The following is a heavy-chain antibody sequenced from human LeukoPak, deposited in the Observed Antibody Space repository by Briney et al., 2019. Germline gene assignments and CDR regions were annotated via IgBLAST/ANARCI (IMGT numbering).Heavy chain of an antibody. D-gene: IGHD3-22*01. V-gene: IGHV4-39*02. CDR1: GGSISSSSYY. CDR2: IYYSGST. J-gene: IGHJ6*02. Sequence: PSETLSLTCTVSGGSISSSSYYWGWIRQPPGKGLEWIGSIYYSGSTYYNPSLKSRVTISVDTSKNQFSLKLSSVTAADTAVYYCAREGYYDSSGYSNYYYYYGMDVWGQGTTVTVSS. CDR3: AREGYYDSSGYSNYYYYYGMDV.